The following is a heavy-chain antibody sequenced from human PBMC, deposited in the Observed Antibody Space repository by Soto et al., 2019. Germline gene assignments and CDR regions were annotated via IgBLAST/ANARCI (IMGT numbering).Heavy chain of an antibody. J-gene: IGHJ3*02. V-gene: IGHV4-59*01. D-gene: IGHD5-12*01. Sequence: SETLSLTCTVCGGSICSYYWSWIRQPPGKGLEWIGYIYYSGSTNYNPSLKSRVTISVDTSKNQFSLKLSSVTAADTAVYYCARQVATNAFDIWGQGTIVTVSS. CDR1: GGSICSYY. CDR3: ARQVATNAFDI. CDR2: IYYSGST.